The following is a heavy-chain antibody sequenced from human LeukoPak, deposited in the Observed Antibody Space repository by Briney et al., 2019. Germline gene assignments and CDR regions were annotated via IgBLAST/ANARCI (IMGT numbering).Heavy chain of an antibody. J-gene: IGHJ4*02. V-gene: IGHV1-69*05. CDR2: IIPIFGTA. D-gene: IGHD4-11*01. CDR1: GGTFSSYA. Sequence: SVKVSCKASGGTFSSYAISWVRQAPGQGLEWMGRIIPIFGTANYAQKFQGRVTITTDESTSTAYMELSSLRSDDTAVYYCARETVTTDGDFDYWGQGTLVTVSS. CDR3: ARETVTTDGDFDY.